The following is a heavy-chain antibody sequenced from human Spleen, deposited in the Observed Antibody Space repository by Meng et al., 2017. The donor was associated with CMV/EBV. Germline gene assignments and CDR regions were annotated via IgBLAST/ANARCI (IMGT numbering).Heavy chain of an antibody. CDR1: GFTFRTDG. J-gene: IGHJ4*02. Sequence: CGFTFRTDGMHRVRQAPGKGLEWVALLSYDGGDKYYADSVKGRFTISRDNSKNTLYLQMNSLRDGATAVYFCARGAGSSGLYERGDYWGQGTLVTVSS. D-gene: IGHD6-19*01. V-gene: IGHV3-30*03. CDR2: LSYDGGDK. CDR3: ARGAGSSGLYERGDY.